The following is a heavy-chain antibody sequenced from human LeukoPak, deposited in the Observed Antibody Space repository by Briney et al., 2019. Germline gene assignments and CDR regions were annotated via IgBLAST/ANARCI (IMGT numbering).Heavy chain of an antibody. J-gene: IGHJ4*02. CDR1: GGAFSGYY. Sequence: SETLSLTCAVYGGAFSGYYWSWIRQPPGKGLEWIGEINHSGSTNYNPSLKSRVTISVDTSKNQFSLKLSSVTAADTAVYYCARGDSSSIRGDFDYWGQGTLVTVSS. V-gene: IGHV4-34*01. CDR3: ARGDSSSIRGDFDY. D-gene: IGHD6-13*01. CDR2: INHSGST.